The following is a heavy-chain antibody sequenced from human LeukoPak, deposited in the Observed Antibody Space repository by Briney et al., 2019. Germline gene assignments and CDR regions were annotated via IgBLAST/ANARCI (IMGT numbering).Heavy chain of an antibody. V-gene: IGHV4-59*08. CDR2: ISYSGST. J-gene: IGHJ4*02. CDR3: ARHSPVYYDFDY. Sequence: SETLSLTCTVSGGSISSYYWSWIRQPPGKGLEWIGYISYSGSTNYNPSLNSRVTISVDTSKSQFSLKLTSVTAADTAVYYCARHSPVYYDFDYWGQGTLVTVSS. CDR1: GGSISSYY. D-gene: IGHD3-10*01.